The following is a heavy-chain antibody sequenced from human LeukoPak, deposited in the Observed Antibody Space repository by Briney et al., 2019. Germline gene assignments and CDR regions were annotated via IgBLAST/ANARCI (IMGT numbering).Heavy chain of an antibody. Sequence: SETLSLTCTVSGGSISSYYWSRIRQPPGKGLEWIGYIYYSGSTNYNPSLKSRVTISVDTSKNQFSLKLSSVTAADTAVYYCARAYYGDFYFDYWGQGTLVTVSS. J-gene: IGHJ4*02. CDR2: IYYSGST. CDR1: GGSISSYY. V-gene: IGHV4-59*01. D-gene: IGHD4-17*01. CDR3: ARAYYGDFYFDY.